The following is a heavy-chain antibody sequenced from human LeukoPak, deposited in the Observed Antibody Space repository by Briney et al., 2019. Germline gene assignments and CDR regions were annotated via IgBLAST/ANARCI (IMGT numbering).Heavy chain of an antibody. D-gene: IGHD1-26*01. CDR2: ISYDGSNK. J-gene: IGHJ4*02. V-gene: IGHV3-30*18. CDR1: GFTFSSYG. CDR3: AKGGSYYPRPAYFDY. Sequence: GGSLRLSCAASGFTFSSYGMHWVRQAPGKGLEWVAVISYDGSNKYYADSVKGRFTISRDNSKNTLYLQMNSLRAEDTAVYYCAKGGSYYPRPAYFDYWGQGTLVTVPS.